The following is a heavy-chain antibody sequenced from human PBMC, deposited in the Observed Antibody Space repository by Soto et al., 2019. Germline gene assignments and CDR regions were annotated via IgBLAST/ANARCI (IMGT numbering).Heavy chain of an antibody. J-gene: IGHJ4*02. CDR2: IGTAGDT. V-gene: IGHV3-13*01. CDR3: GRGRLISLYYFDY. CDR1: GFTFSNYD. Sequence: EVQLVESGGGLVQPGGSLRLSCAASGFTFSNYDMHWVRHATGKGLEWVSTIGTAGDTYYPGSVTGRCTISRENAKNALYLQMNSLGAEDTAVYYCGRGRLISLYYFDYWGQGTLVTVSS. D-gene: IGHD2-15*01.